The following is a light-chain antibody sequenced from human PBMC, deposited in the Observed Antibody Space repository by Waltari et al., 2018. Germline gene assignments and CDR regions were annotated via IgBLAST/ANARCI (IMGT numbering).Light chain of an antibody. CDR3: AAWDDSLNGWV. Sequence: VLTHPPSASATPGQRLPVPCSGRSPNIGKHSLYWYQQLPGTAPKLLIYNNNERPSGVPDRFSGSKSGTSASLAISGLQSEDEADYYCAAWDDSLNGWVFGGGTKVTVL. V-gene: IGLV1-44*01. CDR1: SPNIGKHS. J-gene: IGLJ3*02. CDR2: NNN.